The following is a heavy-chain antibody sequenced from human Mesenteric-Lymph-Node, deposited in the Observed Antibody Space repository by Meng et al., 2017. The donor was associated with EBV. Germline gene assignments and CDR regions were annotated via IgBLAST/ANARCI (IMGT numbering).Heavy chain of an antibody. CDR1: GGSISDSSYY. Sequence: QLQELGPGLGKPSETLSLTCTVSGGSISDSSYYWGWIRQPPGKGLEWIGSNHYSGGTFYNPSLKSRVTISLDTSKDQLSLKLNSVTATDTAVYYCARHGGGYPVYFGYWGQGTLVTVSS. CDR2: NHYSGGT. J-gene: IGHJ4*02. CDR3: ARHGGGYPVYFGY. V-gene: IGHV4-39*01. D-gene: IGHD2-8*01.